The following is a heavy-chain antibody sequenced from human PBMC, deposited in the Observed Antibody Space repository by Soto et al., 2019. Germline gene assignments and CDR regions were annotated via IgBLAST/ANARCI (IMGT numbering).Heavy chain of an antibody. D-gene: IGHD5-18*01. J-gene: IGHJ4*02. CDR1: GGSISSGDYY. CDR3: ARTRYSYGLFDY. V-gene: IGHV4-30-4*01. CDR2: IYYSGST. Sequence: SETLSLTCTVSGGSISSGDYYWSWIRQPPGKGLEWIGYIYYSGSTYYNPSLKSRVTISVDTSKNQFSLKLSSVTAADTAVYYCARTRYSYGLFDYWGQGTLVTVSS.